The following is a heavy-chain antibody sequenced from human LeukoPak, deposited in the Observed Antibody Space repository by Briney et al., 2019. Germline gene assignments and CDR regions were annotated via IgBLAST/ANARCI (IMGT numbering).Heavy chain of an antibody. CDR3: AKLFKAYSSSWIDY. J-gene: IGHJ4*02. D-gene: IGHD6-13*01. CDR1: GFTFSDYY. CDR2: ISHSSGFT. Sequence: PGGSLRLSCVASGFTFSDYYMSWIRQAPGQGLEWVAYISHSSGFTNYADSVKGRFAISRDNAKNSLYLQMDSLRAEDTAIYYCAKLFKAYSSSWIDYWGQGNLVTVSS. V-gene: IGHV3-11*03.